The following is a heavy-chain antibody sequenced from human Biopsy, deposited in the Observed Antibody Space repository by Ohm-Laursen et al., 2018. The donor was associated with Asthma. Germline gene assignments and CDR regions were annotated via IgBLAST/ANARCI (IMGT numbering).Heavy chain of an antibody. V-gene: IGHV4-31*01. CDR3: ARNLQGYTYGPFED. Sequence: SDTLSLTCTVSGASITTSPSYWSWLRLLPGKGLEWIGCIYYSGETFFNPSLKNPLFMSLDSSKNQFSLKMTSVTVADTAVYFCARNLQGYTYGPFEDWGQGTLVTVSS. J-gene: IGHJ4*02. CDR1: GASITTSPSY. D-gene: IGHD5-18*01. CDR2: IYYSGET.